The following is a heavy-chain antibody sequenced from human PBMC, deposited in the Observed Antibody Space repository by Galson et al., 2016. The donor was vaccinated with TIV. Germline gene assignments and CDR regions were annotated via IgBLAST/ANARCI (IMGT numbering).Heavy chain of an antibody. CDR3: ARHPLSRAFDI. CDR1: GYKFTTYW. CDR2: IYPDDSDT. Sequence: QSGAEVKKPGESLKISCEGSGYKFTTYWIAWVRQMPGKGLEWMGAIYPDDSDTRYSPSFQGQVTISANKSISTAYVQWSSLKASDTAMYFCARHPLSRAFDIWGQGTVVTVSS. J-gene: IGHJ3*02. V-gene: IGHV5-51*01.